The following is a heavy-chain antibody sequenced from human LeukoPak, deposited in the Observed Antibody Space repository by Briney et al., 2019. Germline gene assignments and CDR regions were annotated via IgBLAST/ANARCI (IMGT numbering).Heavy chain of an antibody. V-gene: IGHV1-3*01. CDR2: INAGNGNT. CDR1: GYTFNSYG. J-gene: IGHJ3*02. D-gene: IGHD5-12*01. Sequence: ASVKVSCKASGYTFNSYGITWVRQAPGQRLEWMGWINAGNGNTKYSQKFQGRVTITRDTSASTAYMELSSLRSEDTAVYYCARDGKYSGYGDAFDIWGQGTMVTVSS. CDR3: ARDGKYSGYGDAFDI.